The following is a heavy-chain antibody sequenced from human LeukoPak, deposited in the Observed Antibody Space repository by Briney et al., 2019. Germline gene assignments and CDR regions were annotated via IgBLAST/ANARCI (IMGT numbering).Heavy chain of an antibody. CDR3: AKVGVFGYCNSGACYSLFDS. CDR2: IYHSGRT. V-gene: IGHV4-39*07. D-gene: IGHD2-15*01. CDR1: AGSISSSSYY. Sequence: PSETLSLTCTVSAGSISSSSYYWGWIRQPPGKGLEWIGNIYHSGRTYYNPSLSSRVTISVDTSKNQFSLKLSSVTAADTAVYYWAKVGVFGYCNSGACYSLFDSGGRGALVPVSS. J-gene: IGHJ4*02.